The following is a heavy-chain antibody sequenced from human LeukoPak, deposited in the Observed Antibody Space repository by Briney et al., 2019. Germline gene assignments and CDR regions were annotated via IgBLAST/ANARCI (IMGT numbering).Heavy chain of an antibody. J-gene: IGHJ4*02. Sequence: SQTLSLTCAVSGGSISSGGYSWSWIRQPPGKGLEWIGYIYHSGSTYYNPSLKSRVTISVDRSKNQFSLKLSSVTAADTAVYYCAKEVVTAINYWGQGTLVTVSS. CDR3: AKEVVTAINY. V-gene: IGHV4-30-2*01. CDR1: GGSISSGGYS. D-gene: IGHD2-21*02. CDR2: IYHSGST.